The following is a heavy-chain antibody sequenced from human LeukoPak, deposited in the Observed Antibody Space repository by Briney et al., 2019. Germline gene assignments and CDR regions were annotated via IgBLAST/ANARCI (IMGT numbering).Heavy chain of an antibody. CDR2: IYYSGST. J-gene: IGHJ6*03. CDR1: GGSISSYD. CDR3: ARARSGYDGYYYYYMDV. Sequence: SETLSLTCTVSGGSISSYDWSWIRQPPGKGLEWIGYIYYSGSTNYNPSLKSRVTISVDTSKNQFSLKLSSVTAADTAVYYCARARSGYDGYYYYYMDVWGKGTTVTVSS. D-gene: IGHD5-12*01. V-gene: IGHV4-59*01.